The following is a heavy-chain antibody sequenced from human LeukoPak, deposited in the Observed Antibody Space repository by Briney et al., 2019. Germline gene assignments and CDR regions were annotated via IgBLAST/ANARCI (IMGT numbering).Heavy chain of an antibody. V-gene: IGHV3-64*01. CDR2: ISSNGGST. Sequence: PGGSLRLSCAASGFTFSSYAMHWVRQAPGKGLEYVSAISSNGGSTYYANSVKGRFTISRDNSKNTLYLQMGSLRAEDMAVYYCARVGPVPRYYMDVWGKGTTVTVSS. CDR3: ARVGPVPRYYMDV. J-gene: IGHJ6*03. CDR1: GFTFSSYA.